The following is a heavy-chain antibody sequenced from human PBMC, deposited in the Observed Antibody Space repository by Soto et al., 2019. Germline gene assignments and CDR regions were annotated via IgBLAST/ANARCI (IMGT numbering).Heavy chain of an antibody. Sequence: PSETLSLTCAVYGGSFSSYHWSWIRQTPGKGLEWIGEINHLTTTNYNPSLKSRVIISLDTPKNQFSLKLSSVTAAGTAVYYCARGYDTALAPIFWGQGILVTVSS. D-gene: IGHD5-18*01. CDR2: INHLTTT. V-gene: IGHV4-34*01. CDR3: ARGYDTALAPIF. J-gene: IGHJ4*02. CDR1: GGSFSSYH.